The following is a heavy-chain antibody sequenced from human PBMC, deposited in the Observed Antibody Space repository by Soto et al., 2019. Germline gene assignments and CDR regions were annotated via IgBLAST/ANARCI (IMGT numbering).Heavy chain of an antibody. V-gene: IGHV1-69*06. CDR3: ARVRTYYYDSSGYFDY. CDR2: IIPIFGTA. J-gene: IGHJ4*02. D-gene: IGHD3-22*01. CDR1: GGTFSSYA. Sequence: SVKVSCKASGGTFSSYAISWVRQAPGQGLEWMGGIIPIFGTANYAQKFQGRVTITADKSTSTAYMELSSLRSEDTAVYYCARVRTYYYDSSGYFDYWGQGTMVTVSS.